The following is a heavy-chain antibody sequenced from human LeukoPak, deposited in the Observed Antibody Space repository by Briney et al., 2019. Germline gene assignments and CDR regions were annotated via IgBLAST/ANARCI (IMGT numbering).Heavy chain of an antibody. Sequence: SGTLSLTCAVSSGSISSSNWWTWVRQPPGKGLEWIGEIHESGSTNYNPSLKSRVAISVDKSKNQFSLRLTSVTAADTAVYYCAREGREGMDVWGKGTTVTVSS. CDR1: SGSISSSNW. J-gene: IGHJ6*04. CDR3: AREGREGMDV. V-gene: IGHV4-4*02. CDR2: IHESGST.